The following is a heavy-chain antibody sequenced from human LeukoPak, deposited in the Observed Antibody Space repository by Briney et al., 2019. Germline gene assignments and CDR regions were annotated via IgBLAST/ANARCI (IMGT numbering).Heavy chain of an antibody. V-gene: IGHV1-2*04. J-gene: IGHJ5*02. Sequence: WASVKVSCKASGYTFTGYYMHWVRQAPGQGLEWMGWINPNSGGPNYAQKFQGWVTMTRDTSISTAYMELSRLRSDDTAVYYCARGRGTYCSSTSCPNWFDPWGQGTLVTVSS. CDR1: GYTFTGYY. D-gene: IGHD2-2*01. CDR3: ARGRGTYCSSTSCPNWFDP. CDR2: INPNSGGP.